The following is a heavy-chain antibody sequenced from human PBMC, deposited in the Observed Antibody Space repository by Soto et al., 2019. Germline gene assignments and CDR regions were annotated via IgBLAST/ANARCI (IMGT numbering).Heavy chain of an antibody. CDR2: INHSGST. V-gene: IGHV4-34*01. D-gene: IGHD2-2*01. Sequence: PSETLYLTCAVYGGSFSGYYWSWIRQPPGKGLEWIGEINHSGSTNYNPSLKSRVTISVDTSKNQFSLKLSSVTAADTAVYYCARGLGYCSSTSCKGEDWFDPGGQGTLVTVSS. CDR1: GGSFSGYY. CDR3: ARGLGYCSSTSCKGEDWFDP. J-gene: IGHJ5*02.